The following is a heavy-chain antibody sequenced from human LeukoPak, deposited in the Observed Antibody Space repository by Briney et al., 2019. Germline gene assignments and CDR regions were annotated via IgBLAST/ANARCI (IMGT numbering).Heavy chain of an antibody. V-gene: IGHV3-23*01. D-gene: IGHD5-12*01. Sequence: GGSLRLSCAASGFTFSSYAMSWVRQAPGKGREWVSTVSGGGGGTDYADSVKGRFTISRDNSKNMLYLQMNSLRAEDTAVYYCANGYSYYDFWGQGTLLTVSS. CDR2: VSGGGGGT. J-gene: IGHJ4*02. CDR1: GFTFSSYA. CDR3: ANGYSYYDF.